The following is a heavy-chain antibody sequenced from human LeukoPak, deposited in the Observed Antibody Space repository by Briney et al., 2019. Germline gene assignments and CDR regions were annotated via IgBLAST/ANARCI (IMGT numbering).Heavy chain of an antibody. CDR1: GFIFSSYG. CDR3: AKNQEDDYSDSPQDY. J-gene: IGHJ4*02. CDR2: ISHDGSKK. V-gene: IGHV3-30*18. D-gene: IGHD4-11*01. Sequence: GGSLRLSCVASGFIFSSYGMHWVRQAPGKGLEWVAFISHDGSKKYYADSVKGRFTISSDDSKNTLYLQMNSLRPEDTAVYYCAKNQEDDYSDSPQDYWGQGTLVTVSS.